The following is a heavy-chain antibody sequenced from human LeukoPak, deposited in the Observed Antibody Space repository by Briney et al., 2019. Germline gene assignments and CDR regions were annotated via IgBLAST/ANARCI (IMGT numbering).Heavy chain of an antibody. Sequence: GGSLRLSCAASGFIFSSYAMRWVRQAPGKGLEWVSVISGSGGSTYYADSVKGRFTISRDNSKNTLYLQMNSLRAEDTAVYYCSKGPNSGDYWGQGTLVTVSS. CDR2: ISGSGGST. CDR1: GFIFSSYA. D-gene: IGHD1-1*01. CDR3: SKGPNSGDY. V-gene: IGHV3-23*01. J-gene: IGHJ4*02.